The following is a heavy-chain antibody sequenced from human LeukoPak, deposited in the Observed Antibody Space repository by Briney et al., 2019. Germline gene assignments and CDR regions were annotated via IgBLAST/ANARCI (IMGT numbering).Heavy chain of an antibody. CDR3: AELGITMIGGV. V-gene: IGHV3-11*04. D-gene: IGHD3-10*02. CDR1: GFTVSSNY. J-gene: IGHJ6*04. CDR2: ISSSGSTI. Sequence: GGSLRLSCAASGFTVSSNYMSWVRQAPGKGLEWDSYISSSGSTIYYADSVKGRFTISRDNAKNSLYLQMNSLRAEDTAVYYCAELGITMIGGVWGKGTTVTISS.